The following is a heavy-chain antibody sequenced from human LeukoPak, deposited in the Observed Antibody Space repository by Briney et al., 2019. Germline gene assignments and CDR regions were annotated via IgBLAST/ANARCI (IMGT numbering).Heavy chain of an antibody. CDR1: GYTFTGYN. J-gene: IGHJ4*02. CDR3: ARVFEYSTSSLDY. CDR2: INPNSGVT. Sequence: ASVKVSCKTSGYTFTGYNMHWVRQAPGQGREWMGWINPNSGVTNYAQKFQGRVTMTRDTSISTAYMELSSLRSDDTAVYYCARVFEYSTSSLDYWGQGSLVTVSS. V-gene: IGHV1-2*02. D-gene: IGHD6-6*01.